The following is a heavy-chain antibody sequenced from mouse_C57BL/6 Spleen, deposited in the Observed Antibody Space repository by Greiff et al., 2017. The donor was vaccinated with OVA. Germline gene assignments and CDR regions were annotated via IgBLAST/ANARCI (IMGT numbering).Heavy chain of an antibody. Sequence: QVQLQQSGAELVKPGASVKISCKASGYAFSSYWMNWVKQRPGKGLEWIGQIYPGDGDTNYNGKFKGKATLTADKSSSTAYMQLSSLTSEDSAVYFWARGGGTGPAWFAYWGQGTLVTVSA. CDR1: GYAFSSYW. CDR2: IYPGDGDT. CDR3: ARGGGTGPAWFAY. V-gene: IGHV1-80*01. J-gene: IGHJ3*01. D-gene: IGHD4-1*01.